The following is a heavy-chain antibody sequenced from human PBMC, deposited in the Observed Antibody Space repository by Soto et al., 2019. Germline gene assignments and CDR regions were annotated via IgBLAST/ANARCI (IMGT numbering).Heavy chain of an antibody. CDR1: GFTFGDYA. J-gene: IGHJ5*02. D-gene: IGHD3-22*01. Sequence: EVQLVESGGGLVKPGRSLRLSCTASGFTFGDYAMSWFRQAPGKGLQWVGFIRSRAYGGTTEYAAPVKGRFTISRDDSECIAYLQMNSLKTEDTAVYYSTPTVYHGDRSGYYFSRTGWFDPWGQGTLVTVCS. CDR3: TPTVYHGDRSGYYFSRTGWFDP. V-gene: IGHV3-49*05. CDR2: IRSRAYGGTT.